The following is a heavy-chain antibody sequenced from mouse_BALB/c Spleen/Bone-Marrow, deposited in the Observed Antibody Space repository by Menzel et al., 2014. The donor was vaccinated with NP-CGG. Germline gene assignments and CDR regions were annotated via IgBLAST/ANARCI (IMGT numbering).Heavy chain of an antibody. D-gene: IGHD2-1*01. CDR1: GYTFTSYN. CDR3: ARSEYGNCPWFAY. V-gene: IGHV1-12*01. CDR2: FYPGNGDT. J-gene: IGHJ3*01. Sequence: QVQLQQSGAELVKPGASVKMSCKASGYTFTSYNMHWLKQTPGQGLEWIGAFYPGNGDTSYNQKFKGKATLAADKSSSTVYMQLSSLTFEDSAVYYCARSEYGNCPWFAYWGQGTLVNVSA.